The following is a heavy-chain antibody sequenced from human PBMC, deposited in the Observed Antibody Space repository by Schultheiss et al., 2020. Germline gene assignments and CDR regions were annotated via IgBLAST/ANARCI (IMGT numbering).Heavy chain of an antibody. V-gene: IGHV3-21*05. Sequence: GESLKISCAASGFTFGSYSMNWVRQAPGKGLEWVSYISSSSSYTNYADSVKGRFTISRDNAKNSLYLQMNSLRAEDTAVYFCGTVDIARFYEAWGPGALVTVSS. D-gene: IGHD3-16*01. CDR2: ISSSSSYT. J-gene: IGHJ5*02. CDR3: GTVDIARFYEA. CDR1: GFTFGSYS.